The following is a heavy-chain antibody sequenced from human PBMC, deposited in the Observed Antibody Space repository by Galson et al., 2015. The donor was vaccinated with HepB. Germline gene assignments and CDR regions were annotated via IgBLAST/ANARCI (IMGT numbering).Heavy chain of an antibody. CDR3: ALKGGTTVTTFFLGNFDY. D-gene: IGHD4-17*01. CDR1: GFTFSSYA. Sequence: SLRLSCAASGFTFSSYAMSWVRQAPGKGLEWVSAISGSGGSTYYADSVKGRFTISRDNSKNTLYLQMNSLRAEDTAVYYCALKGGTTVTTFFLGNFDYWGQGTLVTVSS. J-gene: IGHJ4*02. V-gene: IGHV3-23*01. CDR2: ISGSGGST.